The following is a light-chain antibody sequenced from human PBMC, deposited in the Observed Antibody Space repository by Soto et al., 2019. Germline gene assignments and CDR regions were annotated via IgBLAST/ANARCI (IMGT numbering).Light chain of an antibody. CDR1: QDISSW. J-gene: IGKJ5*01. V-gene: IGKV1-33*01. CDR3: QQYYNVPIT. Sequence: EIQMTQSPSSVSASVGDRVTISCLASQDISSWLAWYQQRPGKAPKLLILDASSLDTGVPSRFSGSGSGTDFTFTISSLQSEDIATYYCQQYYNVPITFGQGTRLEI. CDR2: DAS.